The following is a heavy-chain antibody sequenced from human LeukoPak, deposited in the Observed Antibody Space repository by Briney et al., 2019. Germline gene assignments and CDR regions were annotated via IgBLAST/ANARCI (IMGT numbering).Heavy chain of an antibody. CDR3: ATDSSSWYDAFDI. V-gene: IGHV1-46*01. CDR2: IKPSGGST. Sequence: ASVKVSCKASGNTFTTYYMHWVRQAPGQGLEWMGMIKPSGGSTSYAQKFQGRVTMTRDMSTSTVYMELSSLRSEDTAVYYCATDSSSWYDAFDIWGQGTMVTVSS. J-gene: IGHJ3*02. CDR1: GNTFTTYY. D-gene: IGHD6-13*01.